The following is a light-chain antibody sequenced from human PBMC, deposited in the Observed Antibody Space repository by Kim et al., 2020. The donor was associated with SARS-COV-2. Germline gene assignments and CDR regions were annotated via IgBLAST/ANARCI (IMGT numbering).Light chain of an antibody. V-gene: IGLV6-57*03. CDR1: TGSIASNY. CDR3: QSYDSSNVV. CDR2: DDN. J-gene: IGLJ2*01. Sequence: GKPVTIACTRSTGSIASNYVQWYQQRPGSAPTTVIYDDNQRPSGVPDRFSGSIDNSSNSASLTISGLKTEDEADYYCQSYDSSNVVFGGGTQLTVL.